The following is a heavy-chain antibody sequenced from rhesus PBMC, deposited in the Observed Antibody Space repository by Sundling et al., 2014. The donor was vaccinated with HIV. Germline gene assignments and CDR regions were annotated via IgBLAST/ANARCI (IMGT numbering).Heavy chain of an antibody. CDR2: FGGTTGNT. Sequence: QVQLQESGPGLVKPSETLSLTCGVSGASISGAYAWTWIRQTPGKGLEWIGYFGGTTGNTYYNPSLQSRVTISTDTSKNQFSLKLTSVTAADTAVYFCVGDVIRYNWILGSLENWGQGVLVTVSS. CDR1: GASISGAYA. CDR3: VGDVIRYNWILGSLEN. J-gene: IGHJ4*01. V-gene: IGHV4-127*01. D-gene: IGHD1-26*01.